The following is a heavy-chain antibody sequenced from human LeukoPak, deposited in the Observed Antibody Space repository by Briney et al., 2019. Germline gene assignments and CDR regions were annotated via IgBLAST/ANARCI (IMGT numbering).Heavy chain of an antibody. CDR2: IYYSGST. CDR1: GGSFSGYY. Sequence: KPSETLSLTCAVYGGSFSGYYWSWIRQPPGKGLEWIGYIYYSGSTYYNPSLKSRVTISVDTSKNQFSLKLSSVTAADTAVYYCARFEVRYGGYYWGQGTLVTVSS. CDR3: ARFEVRYGGYY. J-gene: IGHJ4*02. V-gene: IGHV4-34*09. D-gene: IGHD1-26*01.